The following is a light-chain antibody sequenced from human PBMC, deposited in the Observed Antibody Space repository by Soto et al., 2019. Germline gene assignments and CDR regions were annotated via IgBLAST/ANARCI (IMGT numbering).Light chain of an antibody. CDR1: QSVNSN. Sequence: EIVMTQSPAILSVSAGESATLXXRASQSVNSNYLAWYQQHPGQPPRXXIYGISTRATGIPARFSGSGAGTEFSLTISSLQSEDFAVYYCQQYSKWPITFGQGTRLEIK. CDR3: QQYSKWPIT. J-gene: IGKJ5*01. CDR2: GIS. V-gene: IGKV3-15*01.